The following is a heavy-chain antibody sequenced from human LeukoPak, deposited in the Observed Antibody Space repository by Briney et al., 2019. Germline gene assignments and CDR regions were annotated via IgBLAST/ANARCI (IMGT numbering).Heavy chain of an antibody. V-gene: IGHV3-23*01. CDR1: GFTFNTYA. Sequence: PGGSLRLSCAASGFTFNTYAMTWVGQAPGKGLEWVSGIRGSGGSTSYSVKGRFTISRDNSKNTLYLQMTSLRAEDTAVYYCAKAGEYCPDGSCYSENYYFDYWGQGTLVTVSS. CDR3: AKAGEYCPDGSCYSENYYFDY. J-gene: IGHJ4*02. D-gene: IGHD2-15*01. CDR2: IRGSGGST.